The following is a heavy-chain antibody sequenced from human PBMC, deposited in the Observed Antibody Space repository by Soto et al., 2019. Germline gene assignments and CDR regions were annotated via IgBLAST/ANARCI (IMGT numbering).Heavy chain of an antibody. J-gene: IGHJ4*02. CDR3: ARGGAMGVDY. CDR1: GFTFNTHW. Sequence: PGGSLRLSCTASGFTFNTHWMHWVRQAPGKGLVWVSRIYFDGITTNYADSVKGRLTVSRDNSKNTVYLHVNTLRDEETAVYYCARGGAMGVDYWGQGTLVTVSS. D-gene: IGHD1-26*01. V-gene: IGHV3-74*01. CDR2: IYFDGITT.